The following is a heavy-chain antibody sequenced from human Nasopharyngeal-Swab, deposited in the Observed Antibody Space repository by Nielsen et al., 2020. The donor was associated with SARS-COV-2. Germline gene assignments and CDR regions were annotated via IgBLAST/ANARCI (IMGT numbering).Heavy chain of an antibody. D-gene: IGHD3-16*01. CDR1: GFTFSRYA. Sequence: GESLKISCAASGFTFSRYAMHWVRQAPGKGLECVAVISYDGSNKYCADSVKGRFTISRDNSKNTLYLQMNSLRAEDTAVYYCARARGGGYYYGMDVWGQGTTVTVSS. CDR2: ISYDGSNK. J-gene: IGHJ6*02. V-gene: IGHV3-30*04. CDR3: ARARGGGYYYGMDV.